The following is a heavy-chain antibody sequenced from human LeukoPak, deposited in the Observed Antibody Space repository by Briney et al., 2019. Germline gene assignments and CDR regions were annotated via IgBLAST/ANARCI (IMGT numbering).Heavy chain of an antibody. Sequence: ASVKVSCKASGYTFTSYDINWVRQATGQGLEWMGWMNPNSGNTGYALKFQGRVTITRNTSISTAYMELSSLRSEDTAVYYCARSGNDYTDYWGQGTLVTVSS. CDR2: MNPNSGNT. J-gene: IGHJ4*02. D-gene: IGHD2-8*01. CDR3: ARSGNDYTDY. CDR1: GYTFTSYD. V-gene: IGHV1-8*03.